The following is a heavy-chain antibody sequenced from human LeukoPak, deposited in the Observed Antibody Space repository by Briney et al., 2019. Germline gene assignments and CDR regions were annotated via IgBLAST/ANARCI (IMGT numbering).Heavy chain of an antibody. D-gene: IGHD4-17*01. CDR1: GFTLNKYW. CDR3: ARDAYTTTSNWLDP. Sequence: GGSLRLSCEASGFTLNKYWMHWVRQAPGKGLVWVSRITGDGSDIDYADSVKGRFTVSRDDAKNILFLQMTSLRVEDTAIYYCARDAYTTTSNWLDPWGQGTLVTVSS. V-gene: IGHV3-74*01. J-gene: IGHJ5*02. CDR2: ITGDGSDI.